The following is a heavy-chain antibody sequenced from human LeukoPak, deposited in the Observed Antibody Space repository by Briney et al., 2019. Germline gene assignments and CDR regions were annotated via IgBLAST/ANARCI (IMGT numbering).Heavy chain of an antibody. V-gene: IGHV3-23*01. CDR2: ISGSGGST. CDR3: AKYGKEGAXGYYYGXDV. Sequence: GGSLRLSCAASGFTFSSYAMSWVRQAPGKGLEWVSAISGSGGSTYYADSVKGRFTISRDNSKNTLYLQMNSLRAEDTAVYYCAKYGKEGAXGYYYGXDVWGQGTTVT. J-gene: IGHJ6*02. D-gene: IGHD1-26*01. CDR1: GFTFSSYA.